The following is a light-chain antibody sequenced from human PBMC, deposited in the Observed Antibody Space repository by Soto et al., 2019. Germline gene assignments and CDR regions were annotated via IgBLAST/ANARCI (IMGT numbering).Light chain of an antibody. V-gene: IGKV3D-15*01. Sequence: EIVMTQSPVTLSASPGERVTLSCRASQSVNIKLAWYQQRPGQAPRVLIYGASNRASGIPDRFSGSGSGTDFTLTSSSLEPDDFALYYCQQYKDWPPLTFGGGTRVEIK. CDR2: GAS. CDR1: QSVNIK. CDR3: QQYKDWPPLT. J-gene: IGKJ4*01.